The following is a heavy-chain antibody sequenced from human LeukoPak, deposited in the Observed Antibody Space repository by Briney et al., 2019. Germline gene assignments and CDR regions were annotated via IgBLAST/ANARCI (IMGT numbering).Heavy chain of an antibody. CDR1: GYTFTSYG. D-gene: IGHD6-13*01. CDR3: ARDFPPGIAAASGGY. CDR2: ISAYNGNT. V-gene: IGHV1-18*01. J-gene: IGHJ4*02. Sequence: GASVKVSCKASGYTFTSYGISWVRQAPGQGLEWMGWISAYNGNTNYAQKLQGRVTMTTDTSTSTAYMELRSLRSEDTAVYYCARDFPPGIAAASGGYWGQGTLVTVSS.